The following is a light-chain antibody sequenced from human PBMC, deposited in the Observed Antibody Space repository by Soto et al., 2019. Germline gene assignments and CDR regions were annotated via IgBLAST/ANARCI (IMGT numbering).Light chain of an antibody. J-gene: IGKJ4*01. V-gene: IGKV3-11*01. Sequence: EIVLTQSPATLSLSPGERATLSCRASQSIRRNLAWYQQKRGQAPRLLIHDASNRATGIPARFSGSGSGTDFTLTISSLEPEDFAVYYCQQRSNWPPLTFGGGTKVEIK. CDR1: QSIRRN. CDR2: DAS. CDR3: QQRSNWPPLT.